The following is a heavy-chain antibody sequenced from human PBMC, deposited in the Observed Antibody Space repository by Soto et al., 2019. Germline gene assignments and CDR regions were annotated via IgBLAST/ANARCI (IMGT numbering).Heavy chain of an antibody. CDR1: GFTFSSYG. Sequence: QVQLVESGGGVVQPGRSLRLSCAASGFTFSSYGMHWVRQAPGKGLEWVAVIWYDGSNKYYADSVKGRFTISRDNSKNTRYRQMNSLRAEDTAVYYCARDSTDYCDLWGRGTLVTVSS. CDR3: ARDSTDYCDL. CDR2: IWYDGSNK. V-gene: IGHV3-33*01. J-gene: IGHJ2*01.